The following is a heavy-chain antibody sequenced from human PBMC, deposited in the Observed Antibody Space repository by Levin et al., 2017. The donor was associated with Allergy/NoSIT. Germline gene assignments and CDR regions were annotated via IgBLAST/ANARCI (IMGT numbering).Heavy chain of an antibody. CDR1: GFTFSSYD. J-gene: IGHJ6*02. Sequence: GESLKISCAASGFTFSSYDMHWVRQATGKGLEWVSAIGTAGDTYYPGSVKGRFTISRENAKNSLYLQMNSLRAGDTAVYYCARGAAGSSWYVVSSVYYYYGMDVWGQGTTVTVSS. CDR3: ARGAAGSSWYVVSSVYYYYGMDV. D-gene: IGHD6-13*01. CDR2: IGTAGDT. V-gene: IGHV3-13*01.